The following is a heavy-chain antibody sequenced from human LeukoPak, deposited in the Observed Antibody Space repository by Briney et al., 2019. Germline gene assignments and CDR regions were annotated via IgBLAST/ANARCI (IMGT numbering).Heavy chain of an antibody. J-gene: IGHJ5*02. V-gene: IGHV1-2*02. CDR2: INPNSGGT. CDR1: GYTFTGYY. Sequence: ASVKVSCKASGYTFTGYYMHWVRQAPGQGLEWMGWINPNSGGTNYAQKFQGRVTLTRDTSTSTVYMELSSLRSEDTAVYYCARGNNWFDPWGQGTLITVSS. CDR3: ARGNNWFDP.